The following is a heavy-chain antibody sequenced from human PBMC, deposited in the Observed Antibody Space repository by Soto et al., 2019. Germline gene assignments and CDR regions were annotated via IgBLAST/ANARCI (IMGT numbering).Heavy chain of an antibody. CDR2: INHSGST. D-gene: IGHD3-16*01. CDR3: ARGYDYVD. J-gene: IGHJ4*02. CDR1: GGSFSGYY. V-gene: IGHV4-34*01. Sequence: QVQLQQWGAGLLKPSETLSLTCAVYGGSFSGYYWSWIRQPPGKGLEWIGEINHSGSTNYNPSLKSRVTISVDTSKNQFSRKLSSVTAADTAVYYCARGYDYVDWGQGTLVTVSS.